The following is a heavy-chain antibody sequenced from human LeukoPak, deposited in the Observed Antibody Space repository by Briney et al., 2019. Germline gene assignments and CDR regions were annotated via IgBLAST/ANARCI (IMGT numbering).Heavy chain of an antibody. CDR2: FSASDGRK. J-gene: IGHJ4*02. D-gene: IGHD6-13*01. V-gene: IGHV3-23*01. Sequence: GGSLRLSCAASGFTFTNYAMSWVRQAPGKGLEYISTFSASDGRKYYADSVKGRFTISRDNSKNTLYLQMNSLRAEDAAVYYCAREYIAAAVDYWGQGTLVTVSS. CDR3: AREYIAAAVDY. CDR1: GFTFTNYA.